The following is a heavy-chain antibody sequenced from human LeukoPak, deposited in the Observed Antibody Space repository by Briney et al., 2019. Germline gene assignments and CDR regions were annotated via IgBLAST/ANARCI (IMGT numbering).Heavy chain of an antibody. CDR2: ISGYNGYT. CDR1: GYTFTNYG. V-gene: IGHV1-18*01. Sequence: GASVTVSCKASGYTFTNYGISWVRQAPGQGLEWMGWISGYNGYTNYPQKFQGRVTMTTDTSTSTAYMELRSLRSDDTAVYYCARDRSPRHYYDTSDYHGAAEYWGQGTLVTVSS. D-gene: IGHD3-22*01. J-gene: IGHJ4*02. CDR3: ARDRSPRHYYDTSDYHGAAEY.